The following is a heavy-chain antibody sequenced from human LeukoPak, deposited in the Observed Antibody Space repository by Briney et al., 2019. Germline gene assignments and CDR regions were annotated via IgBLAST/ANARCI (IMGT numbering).Heavy chain of an antibody. Sequence: PGGSLRLSCAASGFTFSSYSMNWVRQAPGKGLEWVSSISSSSSYIYYADSVKGRFTISRDNAKNSLYLQMNSLRAEDTAVYYCARLDSQPNYYGSGSYYPPWFHKNNYYYYYMDVWGKGTTVTVSS. CDR3: ARLDSQPNYYGSGSYYPPWFHKNNYYYYYMDV. D-gene: IGHD3-10*01. CDR2: ISSSSSYI. CDR1: GFTFSSYS. J-gene: IGHJ6*03. V-gene: IGHV3-21*01.